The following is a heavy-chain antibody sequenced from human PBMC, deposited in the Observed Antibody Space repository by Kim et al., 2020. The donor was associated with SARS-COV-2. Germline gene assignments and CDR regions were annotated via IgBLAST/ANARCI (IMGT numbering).Heavy chain of an antibody. CDR2: ISYDGSNK. Sequence: GGSLRLSCTTSGFTLTNYAMHWVRQAPGKGLEWVALISYDGSNKYYGDSVKGRFTVSRDNSKNTLYLQMNSLRADDTAVYYCRMGVISPGDDFDIWGQGTKVTVSS. CDR3: RMGVISPGDDFDI. D-gene: IGHD3-10*01. CDR1: GFTLTNYA. V-gene: IGHV3-30*04. J-gene: IGHJ3*02.